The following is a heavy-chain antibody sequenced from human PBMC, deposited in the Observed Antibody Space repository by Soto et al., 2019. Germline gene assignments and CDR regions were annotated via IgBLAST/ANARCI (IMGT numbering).Heavy chain of an antibody. CDR1: GFTFSSYS. J-gene: IGHJ3*02. Sequence: GGSLRLSCAASGFTFSSYSMNWVRQAPGKGLEWVSSISSSSSYIYYADSVKGRFTISRDNAKNSLYLQMNSLRAEDTAVYYCARDPRSAAKKYAFDIWGQGTMVTVSS. V-gene: IGHV3-21*01. CDR2: ISSSSSYI. CDR3: ARDPRSAAKKYAFDI. D-gene: IGHD6-13*01.